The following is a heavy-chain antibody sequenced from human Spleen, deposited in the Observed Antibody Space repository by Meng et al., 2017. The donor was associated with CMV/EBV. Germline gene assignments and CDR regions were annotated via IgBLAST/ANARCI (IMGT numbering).Heavy chain of an antibody. CDR3: ARGLGDCSSTSCFNYYYGMDV. J-gene: IGHJ6*02. CDR1: GYTFTGYY. CDR2: INPNSGGT. Sequence: ASVKVSCKASGYTFTGYYMHWVRQAPGQGLEWMGWINPNSGGTNYAQKFQGRVTMTRDTSNSTAYMELSRLRSDDTAVYYCARGLGDCSSTSCFNYYYGMDVWGQGTTVTVSS. D-gene: IGHD2-2*01. V-gene: IGHV1-2*02.